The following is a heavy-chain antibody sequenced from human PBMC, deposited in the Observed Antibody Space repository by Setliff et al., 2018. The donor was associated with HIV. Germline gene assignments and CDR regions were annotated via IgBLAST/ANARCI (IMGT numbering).Heavy chain of an antibody. Sequence: KPSETLSLTCTVSGDLINNHNWNWIRQSPEKGLEWLGNIHYSGTSNYNTSLKSRIVISLDTSKKQFSLHFYSLTAADTAVYYCARSRIRGYYDTSPAMAFDIWGQGTMVTVSS. CDR2: IHYSGTS. V-gene: IGHV4-59*08. J-gene: IGHJ3*02. CDR1: GDLINNHN. CDR3: ARSRIRGYYDTSPAMAFDI. D-gene: IGHD3-22*01.